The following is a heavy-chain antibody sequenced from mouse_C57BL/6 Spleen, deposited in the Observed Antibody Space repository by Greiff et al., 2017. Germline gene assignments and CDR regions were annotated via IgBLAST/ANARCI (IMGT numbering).Heavy chain of an antibody. CDR3: ARSHSTTALDY. J-gene: IGHJ2*01. Sequence: QVQLQQPGTELVKPGASVKLSCKASGYTFTSYWMHWVKQRPGQGLEWIGNINPSNGGTNYNEKFQSKATLTVDKFSSTAYMQLSSLTSEDSAVYYCARSHSTTALDYWGQGTTLTVAS. CDR2: INPSNGGT. D-gene: IGHD1-2*01. CDR1: GYTFTSYW. V-gene: IGHV1-53*01.